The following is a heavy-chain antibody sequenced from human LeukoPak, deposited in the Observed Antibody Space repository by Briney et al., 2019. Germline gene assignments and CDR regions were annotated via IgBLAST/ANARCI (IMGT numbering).Heavy chain of an antibody. CDR2: IKQDGSEK. D-gene: IGHD3-3*01. V-gene: IGHV3-7*01. J-gene: IGHJ6*02. CDR1: GFTFSSYW. CDR3: ARAVPDFWSGYYRYYYGMDV. Sequence: GGSLRLSCAASGFTFSSYWMSWVRQAPGKGLEWVGNIKQDGSEKYYVDSVKGRFTISRDNAKNSLYLQMNSLRAEDTAVYYCARAVPDFWSGYYRYYYGMDVWGQGTTVTVSS.